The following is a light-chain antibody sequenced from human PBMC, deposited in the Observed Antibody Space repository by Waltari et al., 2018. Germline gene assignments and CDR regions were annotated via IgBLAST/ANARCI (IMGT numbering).Light chain of an antibody. CDR2: DAS. CDR3: QQRGNSPTT. J-gene: IGKJ5*01. CDR1: QSVARY. Sequence: EIVLTQSPATLSFSQGERATLSCRASQSVARYLAWYQQKPGKAPRLLIYDASNRATGIPTRFSGSGSGTDFTLTISGLEADDFAVYFCQQRGNSPTTFGQGTRLEI. V-gene: IGKV3-11*01.